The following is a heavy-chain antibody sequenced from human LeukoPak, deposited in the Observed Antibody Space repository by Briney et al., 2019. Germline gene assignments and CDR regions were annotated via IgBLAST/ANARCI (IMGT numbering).Heavy chain of an antibody. V-gene: IGHV1-69*06. CDR2: IIPIFGTA. CDR1: GGTFSSYA. J-gene: IGHJ3*02. Sequence: VASVKFSCKASGGTFSSYAISWVRQAPGQGLEWMGGIIPIFGTANYAQKFQGRATITADRSTRTAYMELSSLRSEDTAVYYCASPSSGYYFDAFDIWGQGTMVTVSS. D-gene: IGHD3-22*01. CDR3: ASPSSGYYFDAFDI.